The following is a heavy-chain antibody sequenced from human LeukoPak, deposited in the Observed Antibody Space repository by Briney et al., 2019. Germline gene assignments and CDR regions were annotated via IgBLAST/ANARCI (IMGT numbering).Heavy chain of an antibody. D-gene: IGHD3-9*01. CDR3: ARGNILTGYCFDF. CDR2: IHYTGAT. J-gene: IGHJ4*02. CDR1: GGSITGYY. V-gene: IGHV4-34*01. Sequence: SETLPLTCAVCGGSITGYYWSWIGQTPGRGVEGVGEIHYTGATSYNPSLKSRATISTDTSKNQFSLRLSSVTAADTAVYYCARGNILTGYCFDFWGQGALVTVSS.